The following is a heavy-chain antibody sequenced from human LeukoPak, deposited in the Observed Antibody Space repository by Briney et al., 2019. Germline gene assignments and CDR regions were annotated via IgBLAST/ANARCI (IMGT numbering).Heavy chain of an antibody. CDR3: AKPFLRGVYSYGQXVXXXX. J-gene: IGHJ6*03. V-gene: IGHV3-43*02. Sequence: GGSLRLSCAASGFTFDDYAMHWVRQAPGKGLEWVSLISGDGGSTYYADSVKGRFTISRDNSKNSLYLQMNSLRTEDAALYYCAKPFLRGVYSYGQXVXXXXWGXXXXXT. D-gene: IGHD5-18*01. CDR2: ISGDGGST. CDR1: GFTFDDYA.